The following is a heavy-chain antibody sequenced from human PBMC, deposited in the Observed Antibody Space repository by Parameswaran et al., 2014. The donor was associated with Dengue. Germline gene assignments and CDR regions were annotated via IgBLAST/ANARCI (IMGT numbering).Heavy chain of an antibody. D-gene: IGHD1-26*01. J-gene: IGHJ3*01. CDR3: AGRKWTPSVSPIAFDV. Sequence: WVRQAPGQGLEWMGGSIPIFNKANYAQQFQARVTITADESTSTVHMELSSLRYEDTAVYYCAGRKWTPSVSPIAFDVWGQGTMVTVSS. V-gene: IGHV1-69*01. CDR2: SIPIFNKA.